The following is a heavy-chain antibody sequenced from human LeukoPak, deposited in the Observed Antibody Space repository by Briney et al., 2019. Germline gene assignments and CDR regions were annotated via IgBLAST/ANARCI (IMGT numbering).Heavy chain of an antibody. CDR1: GVSISSDGYY. Sequence: SETLSLTCTVSGVSISSDGYYCTWIRQPSGKGLEWIGYIYYSGTTYYYPSRESRFTMTVDKSKNQFSLRLSSVTAADTAVYYCARYRDSGGRLAFDIWGQGTMATVSS. CDR3: ARYRDSGGRLAFDI. CDR2: IYYSGTT. V-gene: IGHV4-31*03. J-gene: IGHJ3*02. D-gene: IGHD2-15*01.